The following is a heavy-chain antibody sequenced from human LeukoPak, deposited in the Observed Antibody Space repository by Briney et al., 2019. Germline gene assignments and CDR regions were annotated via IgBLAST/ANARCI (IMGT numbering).Heavy chain of an antibody. D-gene: IGHD3-3*01. CDR2: ISGSGGST. V-gene: IGHV3-23*01. CDR1: GFTFSSYA. CDR3: AKDLYAAFWSGYPQHEKYYYYYGMDV. Sequence: GGSLRLSCAASGFTFSSYAMSWVRQAPGKGLEWVSAISGSGGSTYYADSVKGRFTISRDNSKNTLYLQMNSLRAEDTAVYYCAKDLYAAFWSGYPQHEKYYYYYGMDVWGQGTTVTVSS. J-gene: IGHJ6*02.